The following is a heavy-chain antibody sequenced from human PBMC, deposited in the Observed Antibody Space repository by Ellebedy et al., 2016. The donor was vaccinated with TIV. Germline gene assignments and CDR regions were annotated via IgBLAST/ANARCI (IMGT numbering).Heavy chain of an antibody. CDR2: IWYDGSNK. D-gene: IGHD6-19*01. CDR3: TRAPSQWLVYYFDY. J-gene: IGHJ4*02. CDR1: GFTFSSYG. Sequence: GESLKISXAASGFTFSSYGMHWVRQAPGKGLEWVAVIWYDGSNKYYADSVKGRFTISRDNSKNTLYLQMNSLRAEDTAVYYCTRAPSQWLVYYFDYWGQGTLVTVSS. V-gene: IGHV3-33*01.